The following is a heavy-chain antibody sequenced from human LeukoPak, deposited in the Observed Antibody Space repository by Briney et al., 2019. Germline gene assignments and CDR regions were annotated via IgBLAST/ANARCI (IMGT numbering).Heavy chain of an antibody. CDR2: ISYDGSNK. J-gene: IGHJ5*02. CDR1: GLTFSSYG. Sequence: GGALRPSFAASGLTFSSYGMHWVGKAPGKGLEWVAVISYDGSNKYYADSVKGRFTISRDNSKNTLYLQMNSLRAEDTAVYYCAKDLCLRGCYYGSGSYYKGFDPWGQGTLVTVSS. V-gene: IGHV3-30*18. CDR3: AKDLCLRGCYYGSGSYYKGFDP. D-gene: IGHD3-10*01.